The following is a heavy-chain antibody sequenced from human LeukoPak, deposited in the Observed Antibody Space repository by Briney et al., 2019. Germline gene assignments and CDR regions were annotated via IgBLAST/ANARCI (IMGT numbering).Heavy chain of an antibody. Sequence: GGSLRLSCAASGFTFSNSAMNWVRQAPGRGLEWVSAITSGGTALYPDSVKGRFTISRDNSKNTLCLQMDSRRAEDTAVYYCARDKAHAAADYWGQGTLVTVSS. D-gene: IGHD6-13*01. CDR2: ITSGGTA. V-gene: IGHV3-23*01. CDR3: ARDKAHAAADY. CDR1: GFTFSNSA. J-gene: IGHJ4*02.